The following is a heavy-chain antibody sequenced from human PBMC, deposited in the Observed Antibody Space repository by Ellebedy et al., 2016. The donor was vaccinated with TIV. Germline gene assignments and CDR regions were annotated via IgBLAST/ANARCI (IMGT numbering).Heavy chain of an antibody. J-gene: IGHJ5*02. CDR1: DFTFSDYY. V-gene: IGHV3-11*04. Sequence: GGSLRLXXDASDFTFSDYYMSWIRQAPGKGLEWVSSISGSGGAKYYADSVKGRFTISRDNAKNSLYLQMNSLRAEDTAVYYCARGKSFALWGQGTLVTVSS. CDR2: ISGSGGAK. CDR3: ARGKSFAL.